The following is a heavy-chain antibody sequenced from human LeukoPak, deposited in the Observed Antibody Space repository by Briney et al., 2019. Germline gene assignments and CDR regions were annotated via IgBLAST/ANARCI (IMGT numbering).Heavy chain of an antibody. J-gene: IGHJ4*02. CDR1: GGSITSGGYY. D-gene: IGHD3-10*01. V-gene: IGHV4-31*03. CDR3: ARGVRRVTSYHFDS. Sequence: SETLSLTCTISGGSITSGGYYWSWIRQHPGRGLEWIGYLSYIGSAYYSPSLKSRVTILPGRSKNQFSLKLSSVTAADTAVYFCARGVRRVTSYHFDSWGRGTLVTVPS. CDR2: LSYIGSA.